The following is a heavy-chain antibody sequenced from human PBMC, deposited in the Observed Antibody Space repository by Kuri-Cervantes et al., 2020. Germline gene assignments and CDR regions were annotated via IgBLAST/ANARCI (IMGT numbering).Heavy chain of an antibody. D-gene: IGHD3-16*01. J-gene: IGHJ6*02. CDR3: AKDRGGQGGMDV. CDR2: TSYDGSNK. Sequence: GGSLRLSCAASGFTFSSYGMHWVRQAPGKGLEWVAVTSYDGSNKYYADSVKGRFTISRDNSKNTLYLQMNSLRAEDTAVYYCAKDRGGQGGMDVWGQGTTVTVSS. CDR1: GFTFSSYG. V-gene: IGHV3-30*18.